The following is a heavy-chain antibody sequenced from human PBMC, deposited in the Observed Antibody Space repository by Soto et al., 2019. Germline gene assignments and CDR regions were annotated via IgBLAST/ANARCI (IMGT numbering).Heavy chain of an antibody. Sequence: GGSLRLSCAASGFTFSSYAMSWVRQAPGKGLEWVAAMWGSGSRKYYADSVKGRFTISRDNSKNTLYLQMNSLRAEDTAVYYCARDGDSSGYYLSAFDIWGQGTMVTVSS. CDR1: GFTFSSYA. CDR2: MWGSGSRK. CDR3: ARDGDSSGYYLSAFDI. J-gene: IGHJ3*02. V-gene: IGHV3-23*01. D-gene: IGHD3-22*01.